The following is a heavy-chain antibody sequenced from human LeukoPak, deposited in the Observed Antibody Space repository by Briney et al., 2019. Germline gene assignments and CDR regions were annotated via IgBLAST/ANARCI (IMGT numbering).Heavy chain of an antibody. CDR2: ISGSGGGT. Sequence: GGSLRLSCAASGFIFSSYAMSWDRQAPGKGLEWVSAISGSGGGTYYADSVKGRFTISRDNSKNTLYLQMNSLRAEDTAVYYCAKDRAVRGFYDAFDIWGQGTMVTVSS. J-gene: IGHJ3*02. D-gene: IGHD3-10*01. CDR1: GFIFSSYA. CDR3: AKDRAVRGFYDAFDI. V-gene: IGHV3-23*01.